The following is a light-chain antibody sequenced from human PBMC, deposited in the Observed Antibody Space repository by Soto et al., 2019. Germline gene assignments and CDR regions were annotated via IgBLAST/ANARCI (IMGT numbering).Light chain of an antibody. V-gene: IGLV2-14*01. Sequence: QSALTQPASVSGSLGQSITISCAGSSSDVGGYNYVSWYQQHPGKAPKLVIYEVSNRPSGVSNRFSGPKSGNTASLTISGLQAEDEADYYCSSYTSSSPWVFGGGTKLTVL. CDR3: SSYTSSSPWV. CDR2: EVS. CDR1: SSDVGGYNY. J-gene: IGLJ3*02.